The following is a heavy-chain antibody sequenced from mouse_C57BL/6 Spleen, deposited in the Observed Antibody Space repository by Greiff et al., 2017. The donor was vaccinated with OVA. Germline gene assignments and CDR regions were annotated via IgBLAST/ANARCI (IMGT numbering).Heavy chain of an antibody. CDR3: ARSHYYGSSYPCYFDY. CDR1: DSEVFPIAY. V-gene: IGHV15-2*01. D-gene: IGHD1-1*01. Sequence: VQLQQSGSELRSPGSSVKLSCKDFDSEVFPIAYMSWVRQKPGHGFEWIGGILPSIGRTIYGEKFEDKATLDADTLSNTAYLELHSLTSEDSAIYYCARSHYYGSSYPCYFDYWGQGTTLTVSS. J-gene: IGHJ2*01. CDR2: ILPSIGRT.